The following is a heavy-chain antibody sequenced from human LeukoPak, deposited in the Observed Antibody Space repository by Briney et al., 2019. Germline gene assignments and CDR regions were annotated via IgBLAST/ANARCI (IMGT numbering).Heavy chain of an antibody. V-gene: IGHV4-34*01. CDR1: GGSFSGYY. CDR3: ARGGGNYVWGSYLAYYFDY. Sequence: PSETLSLTCAVYGGSFSGYYWSWIRQPPGKGLEWIGEINHSGSTNYNPSLKSRVTISVDTSKNQFSLKLSSVTAADTAVYYCARGGGNYVWGSYLAYYFDYWGQGTLVTVSS. J-gene: IGHJ4*02. CDR2: INHSGST. D-gene: IGHD3-16*02.